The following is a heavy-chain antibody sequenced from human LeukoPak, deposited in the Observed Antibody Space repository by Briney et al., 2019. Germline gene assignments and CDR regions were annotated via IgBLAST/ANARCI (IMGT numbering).Heavy chain of an antibody. D-gene: IGHD1-26*01. J-gene: IGHJ3*02. CDR2: TRNEANIYTT. CDR3: ASPVGATTVRAFDI. V-gene: IGHV3-72*01. Sequence: GGSLRLSCAASEFSLINAWMSWVRQAPGKGLEWVGRTRNEANIYTTKYAASVKGRFTISRDDSKNSLYLQMNSLKTEDTAVYYCASPVGATTVRAFDIWGQGTMVTVSS. CDR1: EFSLINAW.